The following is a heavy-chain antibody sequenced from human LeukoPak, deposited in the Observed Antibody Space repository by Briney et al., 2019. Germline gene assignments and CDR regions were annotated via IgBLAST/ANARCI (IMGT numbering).Heavy chain of an antibody. Sequence: GGSLRLSCAASGFTFSSYAMSWVRQAPGKGLVWVSRIKSDGSRTDYADSVKGRFTISRDNAKNTLYLQMNSLRAEDTAVYYCARELPFDYWGQGTLVTVSS. CDR1: GFTFSSYA. CDR3: ARELPFDY. D-gene: IGHD2-15*01. V-gene: IGHV3-74*01. CDR2: IKSDGSRT. J-gene: IGHJ4*02.